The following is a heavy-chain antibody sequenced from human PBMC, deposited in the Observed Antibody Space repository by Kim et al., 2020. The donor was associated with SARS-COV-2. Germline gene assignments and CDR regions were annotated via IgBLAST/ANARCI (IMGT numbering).Heavy chain of an antibody. Sequence: ASVKVSCTASGYTSTKFAIHWVRQAPGQGLEWLGIISPSGDNTYYAQKFQGRLTMTKDTSTNTTYLELSSLRSEDTALYFCARVCSGVSCYSGSRSPFAPWGQGTRVTVSS. D-gene: IGHD2-15*01. CDR3: ARVCSGVSCYSGSRSPFAP. CDR1: GYTSTKFA. CDR2: ISPSGDNT. V-gene: IGHV1-46*01. J-gene: IGHJ5*02.